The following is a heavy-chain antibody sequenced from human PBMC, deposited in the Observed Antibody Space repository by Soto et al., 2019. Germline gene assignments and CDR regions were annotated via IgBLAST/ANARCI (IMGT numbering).Heavy chain of an antibody. CDR1: GFTFGDYA. J-gene: IGHJ3*02. CDR3: TRGYSSSWLNDAFDI. Sequence: GGSLRLSCTASGFTFGDYAMSWFRQAPGKGLEWVGFIRSKAYGGTTEYAASVKGRFTISRDDSKSIAYLQMNSLKTEDTAVYYCTRGYSSSWLNDAFDIWGQGTMVTVSS. V-gene: IGHV3-49*03. D-gene: IGHD6-13*01. CDR2: IRSKAYGGTT.